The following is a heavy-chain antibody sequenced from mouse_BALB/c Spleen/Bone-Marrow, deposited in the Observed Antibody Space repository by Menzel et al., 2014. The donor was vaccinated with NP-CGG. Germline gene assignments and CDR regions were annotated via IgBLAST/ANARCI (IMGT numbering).Heavy chain of an antibody. Sequence: VQLQQSGAELVKPGASVKLSCTASGFNIEDTYLHWVKQRPEQGLDWIGRIDPAIFTKYDPKFQGKATITADTSSNTAYLHPSSLTSEDTAVYYCASYRYGWYFDVWGAGTTVTVSS. V-gene: IGHV14-3*02. CDR3: ASYRYGWYFDV. CDR1: GFNIEDTY. D-gene: IGHD2-14*01. J-gene: IGHJ1*01. CDR2: IDPAIFT.